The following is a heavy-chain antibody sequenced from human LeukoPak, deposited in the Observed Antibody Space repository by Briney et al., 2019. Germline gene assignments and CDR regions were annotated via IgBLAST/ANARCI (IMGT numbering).Heavy chain of an antibody. D-gene: IGHD6-19*01. J-gene: IGHJ1*01. CDR1: GFTFSDYY. CDR2: ISSSGSTI. Sequence: PGGSLRLSCAASGFTFSDYYMSWIRQAPGKGLEWVSYISSSGSTIYYADSVKGRFTISRDNAKNSLYLQMNSLRAEDTAVYYCARERTAVAARAYSQLWGQGTLVTVSS. CDR3: ARERTAVAARAYSQL. V-gene: IGHV3-11*01.